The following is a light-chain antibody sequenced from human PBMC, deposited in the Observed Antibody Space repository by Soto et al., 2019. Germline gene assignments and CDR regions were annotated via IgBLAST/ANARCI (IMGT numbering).Light chain of an antibody. V-gene: IGLV1-51*01. J-gene: IGLJ3*02. CDR3: GTWDSSLGASWV. CDR2: DNN. Sequence: QSVLTQPPSVSAAPGQKVTISCSGSSSNIGNNYVSWYQQLPGTAPKLLIYDNNKRPSGIPDRFSGSKSGTSATLGITGLQTGDEADYYCGTWDSSLGASWVFVGGTKLTVL. CDR1: SSNIGNNY.